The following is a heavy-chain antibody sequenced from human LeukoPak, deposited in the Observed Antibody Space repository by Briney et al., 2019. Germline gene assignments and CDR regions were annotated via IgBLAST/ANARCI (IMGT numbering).Heavy chain of an antibody. V-gene: IGHV4-59*08. Sequence: SETLSLTCTGSGFSISSYYWSWIRQPPGKGLEWIGYIYYSGRTNYNPSLKSRVTISVDTSKNQFSLKLSSVTAADTAVYYCARSMRGSSSGMDVWGQGTTVTVSS. D-gene: IGHD6-13*01. J-gene: IGHJ6*02. CDR3: ARSMRGSSSGMDV. CDR1: GFSISSYY. CDR2: IYYSGRT.